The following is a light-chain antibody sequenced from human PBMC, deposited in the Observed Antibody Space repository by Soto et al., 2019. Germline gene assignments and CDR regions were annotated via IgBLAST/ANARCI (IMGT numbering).Light chain of an antibody. CDR1: QSVSSN. CDR3: PQYGKLPRT. Sequence: AQSPCTLSLSPGERATLSCSSSQSVSSNLAWYQQKPGQAPRLLIYGASRRATGIPDRFSGSGSGTNFTLTISRLEPEDFAVYYCPQYGKLPRTVGQGTKVDI. CDR2: GAS. J-gene: IGKJ1*01. V-gene: IGKV3-20*01.